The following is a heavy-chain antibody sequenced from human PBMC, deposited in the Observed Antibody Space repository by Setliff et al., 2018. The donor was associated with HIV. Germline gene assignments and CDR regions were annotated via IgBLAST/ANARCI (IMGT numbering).Heavy chain of an antibody. CDR1: GASISSYY. J-gene: IGHJ4*02. Sequence: SETLSLTCTVSGASISSYYWNWFRQPAGKGLESLGRMYYTGNTDYNPSLKSRAIMSIDRSRNQFSLKVHSVTAADTAVYYCARSIYGSGTYPLDIWGQGILVTVSS. CDR3: ARSIYGSGTYPLDI. CDR2: MYYTGNT. V-gene: IGHV4-4*07. D-gene: IGHD3-10*01.